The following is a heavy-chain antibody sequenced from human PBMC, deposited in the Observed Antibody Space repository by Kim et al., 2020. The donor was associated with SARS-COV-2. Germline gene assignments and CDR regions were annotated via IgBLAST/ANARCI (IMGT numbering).Heavy chain of an antibody. D-gene: IGHD3-16*02. CDR3: SMITFGGVIAPDY. CDR2: INTNTGNP. J-gene: IGHJ4*02. V-gene: IGHV7-4-1*02. CDR1: GYTFTSYA. Sequence: ASVKVSCKASGYTFTSYAMNWVRQAPGQGLEWMGWINTNTGNPTYAQGFTGRFVFSLDTSVSTAYLQISSLKAEDTAVYYCSMITFGGVIAPDYWGQGTLVTVSS.